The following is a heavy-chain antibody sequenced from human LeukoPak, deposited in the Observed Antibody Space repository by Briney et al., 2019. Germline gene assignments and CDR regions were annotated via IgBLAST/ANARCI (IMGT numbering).Heavy chain of an antibody. J-gene: IGHJ4*02. CDR2: IKEDGSKK. CDR3: ATPLDYYDSSGYHQGGD. CDR1: GFTFSGCW. Sequence: GGSLRLSCAASGFTFSGCWVTWVRQAPGKGLEWVANIKEDGSKKNYVDSVKGRFTIFRDNAKNSLYLQMNSLRAEDTAVYYCATPLDYYDSSGYHQGGDWGQGTLVTVSS. D-gene: IGHD3-22*01. V-gene: IGHV3-7*03.